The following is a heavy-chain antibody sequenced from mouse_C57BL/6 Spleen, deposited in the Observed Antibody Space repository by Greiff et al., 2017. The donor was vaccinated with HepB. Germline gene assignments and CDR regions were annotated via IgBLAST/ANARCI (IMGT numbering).Heavy chain of an antibody. Sequence: DVKLVESGPELVKPGASVKISCKASGYLFTGYYMHWVKQSHGNILDWIGYIYPYNGVSSYNQKFKGKATLTVDKSSSTAYMELRSLTSEDSAVYYCARTYYSSHYAMDYWGQGTSVTVSS. J-gene: IGHJ4*01. CDR2: IYPYNGVS. CDR3: ARTYYSSHYAMDY. V-gene: IGHV1-31*01. CDR1: GYLFTGYY. D-gene: IGHD2-12*01.